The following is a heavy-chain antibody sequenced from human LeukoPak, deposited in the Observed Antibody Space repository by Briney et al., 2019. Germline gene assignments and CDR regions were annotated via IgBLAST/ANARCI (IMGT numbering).Heavy chain of an antibody. CDR3: ARVSGVVVAMTSVFDY. V-gene: IGHV4-31*11. CDR1: GGSISSGGYS. J-gene: IGHJ4*02. CDR2: IYYSGST. Sequence: SETLSLTCAVSGGSISSGGYSWSWIRQPPGKGLEWIGYIYYSGSTYYNPSLKSRVTISVDTSKNQFSLKLSSVTAADTAVYYCARVSGVVVAMTSVFDYWGQGTLVTVSS. D-gene: IGHD2-15*01.